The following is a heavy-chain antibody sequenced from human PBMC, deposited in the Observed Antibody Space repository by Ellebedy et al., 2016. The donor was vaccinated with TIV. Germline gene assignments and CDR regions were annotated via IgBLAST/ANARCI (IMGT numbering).Heavy chain of an antibody. CDR3: ARLGGGGHNLGYYYRALDV. J-gene: IGHJ6*02. CDR2: IIPIYGTT. V-gene: IGHV1-69*13. D-gene: IGHD5-24*01. Sequence: ASVKVSXXASGGTFFSYSIDWVRQAPGQGLEWMGGIIPIYGTTNYAQKFRGRVTITADESTNAYMELSSLTSEDTAVYYCARLGGGGHNLGYYYRALDVWGQGTTVIVSS. CDR1: GGTFFSYS.